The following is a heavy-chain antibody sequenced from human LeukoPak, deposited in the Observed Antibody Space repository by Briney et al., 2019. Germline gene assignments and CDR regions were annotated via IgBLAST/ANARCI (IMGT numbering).Heavy chain of an antibody. V-gene: IGHV1-18*01. J-gene: IGHJ3*02. CDR1: GYTFTSYG. CDR2: ISAYNGNT. Sequence: ASVNVSCKASGYTFTSYGISWVRQATGQGLEWMGWISAYNGNTNYAQKLQGRVTMTTDTSTSTAYMELRSLRSDDTAVYYCARPLWFEENDAFDIWGQGTMVTVSS. D-gene: IGHD3-10*01. CDR3: ARPLWFEENDAFDI.